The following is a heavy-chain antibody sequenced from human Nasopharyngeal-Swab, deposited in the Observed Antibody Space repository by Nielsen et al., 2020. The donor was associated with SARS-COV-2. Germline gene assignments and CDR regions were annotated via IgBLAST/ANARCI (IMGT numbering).Heavy chain of an antibody. D-gene: IGHD3-22*01. V-gene: IGHV4-31*02. J-gene: IGHJ2*01. CDR2: IYYSGST. Sequence: SCPVSGGSISSGGYYWSWIRQHPGKGLEWIGYIYYSGSTYYNPSLKSRVTISVDTSKNQFSLKLSSVTAADTAVYYCARSPSPHITMIVVVTHWYFDLWGRGTLVTVSS. CDR3: ARSPSPHITMIVVVTHWYFDL. CDR1: GGSISSGGYY.